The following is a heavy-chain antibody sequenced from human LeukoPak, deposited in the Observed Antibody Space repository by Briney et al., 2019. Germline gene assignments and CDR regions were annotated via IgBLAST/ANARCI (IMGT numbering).Heavy chain of an antibody. V-gene: IGHV3-30*02. CDR2: IQYDGSNK. J-gene: IGHJ5*02. CDR1: GFTFSSYD. D-gene: IGHD6-19*01. CDR3: AKGSHRGGWPNWFDP. Sequence: PGGSLRLSCAASGFTFSSYDIHWVRQAPGKGLEWVAFIQYDGSNKFFADSVKGRFTISRDNSKNTLYLQMSSLRVEDTAVYCCAKGSHRGGWPNWFDPWGQGTLVTVSS.